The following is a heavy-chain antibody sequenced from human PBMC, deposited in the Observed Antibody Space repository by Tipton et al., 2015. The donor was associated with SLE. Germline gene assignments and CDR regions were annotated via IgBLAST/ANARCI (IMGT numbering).Heavy chain of an antibody. CDR3: ARDAGVWQQLHWYFDL. D-gene: IGHD6-13*01. CDR2: IYYSGST. J-gene: IGHJ2*01. Sequence: TLSLTCTVSGGSISSHYWSWIRQPPGKGLEWIGYIYYSGSTYYNPSLKSRVTISVDTSKNQFSLKLSSVTAADTAVYYCARDAGVWQQLHWYFDLWGRGTLVTVSS. V-gene: IGHV4-59*11. CDR1: GGSISSHY.